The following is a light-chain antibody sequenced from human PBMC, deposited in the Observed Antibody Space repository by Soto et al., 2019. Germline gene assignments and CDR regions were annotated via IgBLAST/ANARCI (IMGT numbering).Light chain of an antibody. Sequence: QSALTQPASVSGSPGQSITISCTGTNSDVGSYNLVSWYQQHPGKAPKLMIYEVSKRPSGVSNRFSGSKSGNTASLTISGLQAEDEADYYCCSYAGSSTLFGGGTKLTVL. V-gene: IGLV2-23*02. J-gene: IGLJ2*01. CDR1: NSDVGSYNL. CDR2: EVS. CDR3: CSYAGSSTL.